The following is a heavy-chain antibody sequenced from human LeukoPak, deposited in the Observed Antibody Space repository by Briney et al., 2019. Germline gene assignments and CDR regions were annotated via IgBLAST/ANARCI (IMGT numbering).Heavy chain of an antibody. CDR1: GYTFGTYG. CDR3: ARFHADYFYTYGTDV. CDR2: ISAYNGDT. Sequence: ASVKVSCKASGYTFGTYGVSWVRQAPGQGLEWMGWISAYNGDTYYAPKFQGRVTLTTDTPTSTAYMEMRSLRSDDTAVYYCARFHADYFYTYGTDVWGQGTTVTVSS. J-gene: IGHJ6*02. D-gene: IGHD2/OR15-2a*01. V-gene: IGHV1-18*01.